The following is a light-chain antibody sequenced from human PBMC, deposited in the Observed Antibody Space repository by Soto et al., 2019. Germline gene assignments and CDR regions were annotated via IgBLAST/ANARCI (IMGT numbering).Light chain of an antibody. V-gene: IGLV1-44*01. CDR1: SSNIGSNT. CDR3: VAWDDSLNAVV. J-gene: IGLJ2*01. CDR2: SNN. Sequence: QSALTQPPSASGTPGQRVIISCSGSSSNIGSNTVNWYQQFPGTAPRLLIYSNNQRPSGVPDRFSGSKSDTSASLAISGLQSEDEAEFYCVAWDDSLNAVVFGGGTKLTVL.